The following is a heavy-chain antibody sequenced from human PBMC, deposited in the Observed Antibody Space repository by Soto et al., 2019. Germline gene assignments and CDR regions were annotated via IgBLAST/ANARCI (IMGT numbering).Heavy chain of an antibody. CDR2: IIPIFGTA. Sequence: SVKVSCKASGGTFSSYAISWVRQAPGQGLEWMGGIIPIFGTANYAQKFQGRVTITADESTSTAYMELSSLRSEDTAVYYCARGPVVPAASVWYFDLWGRGTLVTVSS. CDR1: GGTFSSYA. J-gene: IGHJ2*01. V-gene: IGHV1-69*13. CDR3: ARGPVVPAASVWYFDL. D-gene: IGHD2-2*01.